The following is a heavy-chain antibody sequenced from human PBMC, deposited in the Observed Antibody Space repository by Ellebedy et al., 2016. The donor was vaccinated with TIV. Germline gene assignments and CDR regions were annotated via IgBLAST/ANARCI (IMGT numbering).Heavy chain of an antibody. J-gene: IGHJ3*02. V-gene: IGHV3-7*01. CDR1: GFTFTTYW. CDR2: IDQHGSDK. CDR3: ANIGGPAAAATKEVAFDI. Sequence: GESLKISCAASGFTFTTYWLSWVRPAPGKALEWLSNIDQHGSDKTYVDSVKGRFTISRDNAKSSLYLQMNSLRAEDTAVYYCANIGGPAAAATKEVAFDIWGQGTIVTVSS. D-gene: IGHD6-13*01.